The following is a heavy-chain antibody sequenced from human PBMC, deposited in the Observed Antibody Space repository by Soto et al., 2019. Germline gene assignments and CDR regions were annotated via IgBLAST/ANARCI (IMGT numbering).Heavy chain of an antibody. Sequence: GGSLRLSCAASGFTFSGSAMHWVRQASGKGLEWVGRIRSKANSYATAYAASVKGRVTISRDDSKNTAYLQMNSLKTEDTAVYYCTRPLYLSGGSCYSAYWGQGTLVTGSS. D-gene: IGHD2-15*01. V-gene: IGHV3-73*01. J-gene: IGHJ4*02. CDR2: IRSKANSYAT. CDR1: GFTFSGSA. CDR3: TRPLYLSGGSCYSAY.